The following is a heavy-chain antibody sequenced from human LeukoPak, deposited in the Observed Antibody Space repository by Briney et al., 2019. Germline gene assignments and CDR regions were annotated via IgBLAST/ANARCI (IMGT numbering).Heavy chain of an antibody. CDR3: AKDDYDSSGYYYYRFDY. D-gene: IGHD3-22*01. CDR2: ISYDGSNK. Sequence: GRSLRLSCAASGFTCSSYGMHWVRQAPGKGQEWVAVISYDGSNKYYADSVKGRFTISRDNSKNTLYLQMNSLRAEDTAVYYCAKDDYDSSGYYYYRFDYWGQGTLVTVSS. CDR1: GFTCSSYG. V-gene: IGHV3-30*18. J-gene: IGHJ4*02.